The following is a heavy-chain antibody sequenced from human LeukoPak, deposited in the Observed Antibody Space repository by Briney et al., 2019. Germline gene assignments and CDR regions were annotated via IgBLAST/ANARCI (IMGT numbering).Heavy chain of an antibody. V-gene: IGHV3-30*18. CDR2: ISYDERNK. J-gene: IGHJ6*02. CDR1: GFSFGDFD. CDR3: AKDSYGMDV. Sequence: GGSLRLSCSASGFSFGDFDMHWVRQGPGKGLEWVATISYDERNKYYADSVKGRFTISRDNPKNTVSLEVNSLRPDDTAVYYCAKDSYGMDVWGQGTTVIVSS.